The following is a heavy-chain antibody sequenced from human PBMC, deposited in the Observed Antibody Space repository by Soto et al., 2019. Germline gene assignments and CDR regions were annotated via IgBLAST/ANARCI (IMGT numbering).Heavy chain of an antibody. V-gene: IGHV4-38-2*01. J-gene: IGHJ5*02. CDR1: GFSISSGYY. CDR3: ASGRQWLSLSNWFDL. D-gene: IGHD6-19*01. CDR2: IDHSGST. Sequence: SETLSLTCAVSGFSISSGYYWGWIRQPPGKGLEWIGNIDHSGSTYYNPSLKSRVTISVDTSKNQFSLKLTSETGADTAVYYCASGRQWLSLSNWFDLWGQGTVVTVSS.